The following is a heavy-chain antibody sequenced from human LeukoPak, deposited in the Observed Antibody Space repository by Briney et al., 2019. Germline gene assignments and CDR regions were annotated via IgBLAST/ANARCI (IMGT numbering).Heavy chain of an antibody. CDR3: AREERKGYCSSTSCYASSAFDI. J-gene: IGHJ3*02. D-gene: IGHD2-2*01. V-gene: IGHV3-11*01. CDR1: GFTFSDYY. CDR2: ISSSGSTI. Sequence: GGSLRLSCAASGFTFSDYYMSWIRQAPGKGLEWVSYISSSGSTIYYADSVKGRFTISRDNAKNSLYLQMNGLRAEDTAVYYCAREERKGYCSSTSCYASSAFDIWGQGTMDAVSS.